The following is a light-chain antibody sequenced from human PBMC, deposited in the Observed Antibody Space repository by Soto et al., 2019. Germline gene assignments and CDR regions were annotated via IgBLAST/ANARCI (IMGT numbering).Light chain of an antibody. J-gene: IGLJ2*01. CDR2: RSSDGSH. CDR3: QTWDTGARVV. Sequence: QSVLTQSPSASASLGASVKLTCTLSSGHSSYAIAWHQQQLEKGPRYLMKRSSDGSHSKGDGIPDRCSGSSSGAERYLTISSLQSEDEADYYCQTWDTGARVVFGGGTKVTVL. V-gene: IGLV4-69*01. CDR1: SGHSSYA.